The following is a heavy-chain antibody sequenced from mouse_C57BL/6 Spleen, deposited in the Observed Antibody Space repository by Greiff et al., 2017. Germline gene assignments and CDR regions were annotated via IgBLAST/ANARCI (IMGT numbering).Heavy chain of an antibody. D-gene: IGHD2-3*01. CDR2: IYPGDGDT. Sequence: QVQLKQSGPELVKPGASVKISCKASGYAFSRSWMNWVKQRPGKGLEWIGRIYPGDGDTNYNGKFKGKATLTADKSSSTAYMQLSSLTSEDSAVXFCARGDGGYYFDYWGQGTTLTVSS. CDR1: GYAFSRSW. CDR3: ARGDGGYYFDY. J-gene: IGHJ2*01. V-gene: IGHV1-82*01.